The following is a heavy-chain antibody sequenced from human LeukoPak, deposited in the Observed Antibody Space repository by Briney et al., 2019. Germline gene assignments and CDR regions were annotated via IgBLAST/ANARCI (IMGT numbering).Heavy chain of an antibody. J-gene: IGHJ5*02. CDR2: IYPGDSNT. CDR3: ARHRISDYDSGVSWCDP. Sequence: GESLKISCKGSGHSFTNYWIVWVRQMPGRGLEYMGFIYPGDSNTRYSPSFQGQVTISADKSISTAYLQWSSLKASDTAMYYCARHRISDYDSGVSWCDPWGQGTLVTVSS. CDR1: GHSFTNYW. D-gene: IGHD5-12*01. V-gene: IGHV5-51*01.